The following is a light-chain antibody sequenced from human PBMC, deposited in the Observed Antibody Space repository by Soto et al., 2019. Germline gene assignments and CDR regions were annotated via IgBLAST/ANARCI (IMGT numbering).Light chain of an antibody. V-gene: IGKV1-9*01. CDR1: QDINSF. Sequence: DIQMTHSPTFLSASVGDRITLTFPASQDINSFLAWYQQKPGKAPKLLIHAASTLQSGVPSRFSGSGSGTEFTLTISSLQPEDFATYYCQQLNSYPRPFGQGTNVDIK. CDR2: AAS. J-gene: IGKJ1*01. CDR3: QQLNSYPRP.